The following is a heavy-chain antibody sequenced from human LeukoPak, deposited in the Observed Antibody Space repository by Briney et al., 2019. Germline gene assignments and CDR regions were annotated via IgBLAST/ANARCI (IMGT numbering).Heavy chain of an antibody. D-gene: IGHD6-19*01. J-gene: IGHJ3*02. Sequence: PGGSLRPSCAASGFTFSDYYMNWIRQAPGKGLEWVSYISSSGITIYYADSVKGRFTISRDNAKNSLYLQMNSLRAEDTAVYYCARGGGGGWDIDIWGQGTMVTVSS. CDR2: ISSSGITI. CDR3: ARGGGGGWDIDI. V-gene: IGHV3-11*01. CDR1: GFTFSDYY.